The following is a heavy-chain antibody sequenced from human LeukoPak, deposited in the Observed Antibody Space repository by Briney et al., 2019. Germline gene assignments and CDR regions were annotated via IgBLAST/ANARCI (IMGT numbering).Heavy chain of an antibody. J-gene: IGHJ4*02. D-gene: IGHD2-2*01. CDR2: ISYDGSNK. Sequence: GGSLRLSCAASGFTFSSYGMHWVRQAPGKGLEWVAVISYDGSNKYYADSVKGRFTISRDNSKNTLYLQMNSLRAEDTAVYYCARLIVVVPAALFDYWGQGTRVTVSS. CDR1: GFTFSSYG. CDR3: ARLIVVVPAALFDY. V-gene: IGHV3-30*03.